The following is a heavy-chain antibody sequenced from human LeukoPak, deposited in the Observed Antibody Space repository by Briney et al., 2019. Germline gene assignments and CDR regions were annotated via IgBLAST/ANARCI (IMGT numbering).Heavy chain of an antibody. CDR3: ARETPYNP. D-gene: IGHD4-11*01. CDR1: GASIDSGRYY. V-gene: IGHV4-39*07. CDR2: IHYSGTT. Sequence: SETLSLTCTVSGASIDSGRYYWGWIRQPPGKGLEWIGSIHYSGTTYYNPSLKSRVTISIDTSNNQFSLKLSSVTAADTAVYECARETPYNPWGQGTLVTVSS. J-gene: IGHJ5*02.